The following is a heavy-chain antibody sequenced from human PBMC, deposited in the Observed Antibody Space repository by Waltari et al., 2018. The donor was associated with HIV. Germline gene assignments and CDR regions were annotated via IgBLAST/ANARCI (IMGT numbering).Heavy chain of an antibody. V-gene: IGHV1-3*02. J-gene: IGHJ6*02. CDR2: SNAGNGNT. CDR1: GYTFTSYA. Sequence: QVQLVQSGAEVKKPGASVKVSCKASGYTFTSYAMHWVRPAPGQRLEWMGWSNAGNGNTKYSQEFQGRVTITRDTSASTAYMELSSLRSEDMAVYYCARESKRKGPMDYYYGMDVWGQGTTVTVSS. CDR3: ARESKRKGPMDYYYGMDV.